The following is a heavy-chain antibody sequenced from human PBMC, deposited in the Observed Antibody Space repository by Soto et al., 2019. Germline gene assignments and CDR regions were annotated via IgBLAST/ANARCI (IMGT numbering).Heavy chain of an antibody. CDR2: INPSGGST. D-gene: IGHD5-12*01. J-gene: IGHJ4*02. Sequence: ASVKVSCKASGYTFTSYYMHWVRQAPGQGLEWMGIINPSGGSTSYAQKFQGRVTMTRDTSTSTVYMELSSLRSEDTAVYYYAREEVEYSGYGVYDYWGQGTLVTVSS. V-gene: IGHV1-46*01. CDR1: GYTFTSYY. CDR3: AREEVEYSGYGVYDY.